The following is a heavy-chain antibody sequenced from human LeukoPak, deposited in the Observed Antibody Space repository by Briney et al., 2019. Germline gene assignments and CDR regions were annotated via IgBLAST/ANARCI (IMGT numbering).Heavy chain of an antibody. Sequence: PSETLSLTCTVPGGSISTYYWSWIRQPPGKGLEWIGYIYHSGSTNYNPSLKSRVTISVDASQNQFSLKLSSVTAADTAVYYCARGKIVATIKGFDYWGQGTLVTVSS. D-gene: IGHD5-12*01. CDR3: ARGKIVATIKGFDY. CDR1: GGSISTYY. V-gene: IGHV4-59*12. J-gene: IGHJ4*02. CDR2: IYHSGST.